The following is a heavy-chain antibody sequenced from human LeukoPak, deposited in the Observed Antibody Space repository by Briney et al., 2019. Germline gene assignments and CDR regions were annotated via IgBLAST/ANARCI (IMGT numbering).Heavy chain of an antibody. CDR1: GYTFTSYD. Sequence: GAPVKVSCKASGYTFTSYDINWVRQATGQGLEWMGWMNPNSGNTGYAQKFQGRVTMTRNTSISTAYMELSSLRSEDTAVYYCASCSEYSSSWSSGCNWFDPWGQGTLVTVSS. V-gene: IGHV1-8*01. CDR2: MNPNSGNT. D-gene: IGHD6-13*01. CDR3: ASCSEYSSSWSSGCNWFDP. J-gene: IGHJ5*02.